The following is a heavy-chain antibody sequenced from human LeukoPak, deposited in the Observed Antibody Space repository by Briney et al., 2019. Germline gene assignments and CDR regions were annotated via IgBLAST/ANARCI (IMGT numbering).Heavy chain of an antibody. V-gene: IGHV4-59*08. CDR3: ARSWGGTTAFDI. J-gene: IGHJ3*02. CDR1: GGSISSYY. Sequence: SETLSLTCTVSGGSISSYYWGWIRQPPGKGLEWIGFVFYSGTTNCNPSLKSRVTISVDTSKNQFSLKLHSVTAADTAVYYCARSWGGTTAFDIWGQGTMVTVSS. D-gene: IGHD1-26*01. CDR2: VFYSGTT.